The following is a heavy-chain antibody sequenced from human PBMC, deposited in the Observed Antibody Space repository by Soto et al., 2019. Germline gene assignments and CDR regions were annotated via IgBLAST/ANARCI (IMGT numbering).Heavy chain of an antibody. CDR3: ARGVENIVVVLDVFGYYGMDV. CDR2: INAGNGNT. CDR1: GYSFTSYA. V-gene: IGHV1-3*01. Sequence: ASVKVSCKASGYSFTSYAIYWVRQAPGQRLEWMGWINAGNGNTQYSQKLQGRVTFTGDTSASTAHMELSSLRSEDTAVYFCARGVENIVVVLDVFGYYGMDVWG. J-gene: IGHJ6*02. D-gene: IGHD2-2*01.